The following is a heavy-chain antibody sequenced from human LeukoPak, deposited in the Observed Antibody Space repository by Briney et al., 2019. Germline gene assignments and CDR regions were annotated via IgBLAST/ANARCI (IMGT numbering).Heavy chain of an antibody. CDR3: ARQPDGSGSYYRPQMFDY. CDR1: GYSISSGYY. J-gene: IGHJ4*02. V-gene: IGHV4-38-2*01. D-gene: IGHD3-10*01. CDR2: SYHSGST. Sequence: SETLSLTCAVSGYSISSGYYWGWIRQPPGKGLEWIGSSYHSGSTYYNPSLKSRVTISVDTSKTQFSLKLSSVTAADTAVYYCARQPDGSGSYYRPQMFDYWGQGTLVTVSS.